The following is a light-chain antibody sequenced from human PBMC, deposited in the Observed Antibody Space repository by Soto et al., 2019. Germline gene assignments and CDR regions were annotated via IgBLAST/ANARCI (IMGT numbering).Light chain of an antibody. Sequence: EIVLTQSPGTLSLSPGEGATLSCRASQYFSSNYLAWYQQKPGQAPRLLISGTPNRATGIPDRFSGSGSGTEFTLTISRLEPEDFAVYFCLQFGSLPRTFGQGTKVDIK. CDR2: GTP. J-gene: IGKJ1*01. CDR3: LQFGSLPRT. V-gene: IGKV3-20*01. CDR1: QYFSSNY.